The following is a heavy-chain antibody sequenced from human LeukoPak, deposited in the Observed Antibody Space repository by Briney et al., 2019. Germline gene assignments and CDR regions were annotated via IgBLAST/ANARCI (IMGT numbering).Heavy chain of an antibody. J-gene: IGHJ6*02. CDR3: ARDRTLLWFGELFPSSYGMDV. Sequence: GGSLRLSCAASWFTFSSYAMSCVRRAPGKGLEWVSSISSSSSYIYYADSVKGRFTISRDNAKNSLYLQMNSLRAEDTAVYYCARDRTLLWFGELFPSSYGMDVWSQAPTVTVSS. CDR2: ISSSSSYI. V-gene: IGHV3-21*01. D-gene: IGHD3-10*01. CDR1: WFTFSSYA.